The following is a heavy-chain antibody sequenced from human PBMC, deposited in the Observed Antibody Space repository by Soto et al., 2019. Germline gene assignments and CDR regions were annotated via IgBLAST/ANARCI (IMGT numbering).Heavy chain of an antibody. D-gene: IGHD3-9*01. Sequence: ASVKVCGKASGYTFTIYGISWVRQAPGQGLEWMGWISAYNGNTNYAQKLQGRVTMTTDTSTSTAYMELRSLRSDDTAVYYCARDSSYYDILTGYYLGPDAFDIWGQGTMVTVSS. V-gene: IGHV1-18*04. J-gene: IGHJ3*02. CDR2: ISAYNGNT. CDR3: ARDSSYYDILTGYYLGPDAFDI. CDR1: GYTFTIYG.